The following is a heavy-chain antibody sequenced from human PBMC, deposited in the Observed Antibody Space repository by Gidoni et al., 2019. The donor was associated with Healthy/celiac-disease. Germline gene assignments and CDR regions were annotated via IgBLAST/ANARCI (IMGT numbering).Heavy chain of an antibody. D-gene: IGHD2-21*02. Sequence: QVQLVQSGAEVKKPGASVTVSCKASGYTFTSYYINWVRQATGQGLEWMGWMNPNSGNTGYAQKFQGRVTMTRNTSISTAYMELSSLRSEDTAVYYCARGPCGGDCYNLYYYYYGMDVWGQGTTVTVSS. CDR3: ARGPCGGDCYNLYYYYYGMDV. CDR1: GYTFTSYY. CDR2: MNPNSGNT. V-gene: IGHV1-8*01. J-gene: IGHJ6*02.